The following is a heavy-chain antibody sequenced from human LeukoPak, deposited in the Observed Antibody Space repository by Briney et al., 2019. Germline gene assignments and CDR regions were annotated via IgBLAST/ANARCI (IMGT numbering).Heavy chain of an antibody. CDR2: ILYGGST. J-gene: IGHJ4*02. CDR1: GGSVSSGSYY. CDR3: ARGARYGDYGPYYFDY. D-gene: IGHD4-17*01. Sequence: SETLSLTCTVSGGSVSSGSYYWSWIRQPPGKGLEWIGYILYGGSTSYNPSLKSRVTISVDTSKNQFSLKLSSVTAADTAVYYCARGARYGDYGPYYFDYWGQGTLVTVSS. V-gene: IGHV4-61*01.